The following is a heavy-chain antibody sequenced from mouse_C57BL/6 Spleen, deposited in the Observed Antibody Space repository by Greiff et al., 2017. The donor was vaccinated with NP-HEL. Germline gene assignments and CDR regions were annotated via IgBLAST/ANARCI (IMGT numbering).Heavy chain of an antibody. D-gene: IGHD1-2*01. CDR3: TRSLHYYGFSYY. Sequence: VQLQQSGAELVRPGASVTLSCKASGYTFTDYEMHWVKQTPVHGLEWIGAIDPETGGTAYNQTFKGKAILTADKSSSTAYMELRSLTSEDSAVYYCTRSLHYYGFSYYWGQGTTLTVSS. V-gene: IGHV1-15*01. J-gene: IGHJ2*01. CDR2: IDPETGGT. CDR1: GYTFTDYE.